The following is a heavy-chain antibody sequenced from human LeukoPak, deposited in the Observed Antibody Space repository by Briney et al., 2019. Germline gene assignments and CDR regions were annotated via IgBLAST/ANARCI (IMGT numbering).Heavy chain of an antibody. Sequence: SVKVSCKASGGTFSSYAISWVRQAPGQGLEWMGRIIPILGIANYAQKFQGRVTITADKSTRTAYMELSSLRSEDTAVYYCARVYGSDYYFDYWGQGTLVTVSS. CDR2: IIPILGIA. CDR3: ARVYGSDYYFDY. CDR1: GGTFSSYA. D-gene: IGHD3-10*01. J-gene: IGHJ4*02. V-gene: IGHV1-69*04.